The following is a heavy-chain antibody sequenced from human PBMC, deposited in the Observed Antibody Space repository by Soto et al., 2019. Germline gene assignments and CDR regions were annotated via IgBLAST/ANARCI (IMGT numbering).Heavy chain of an antibody. Sequence: LSLTCSVFGDSVSSYLWSWIRQTPGKGLEWIGYSYHTGRSNSNPSLKSRVTISVNTTKNQFSLRLNSVTAADTAVYYCARGSHTFGFDYWGQGALVTSP. CDR1: GDSVSSYL. CDR3: ARGSHTFGFDY. D-gene: IGHD3-10*01. J-gene: IGHJ4*02. CDR2: SYHTGRS. V-gene: IGHV4-59*08.